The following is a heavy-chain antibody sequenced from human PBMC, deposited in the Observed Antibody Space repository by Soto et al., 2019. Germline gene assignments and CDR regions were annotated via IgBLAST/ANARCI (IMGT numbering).Heavy chain of an antibody. CDR1: GGSISSYY. CDR2: IYYSGST. CDR3: ARGVGLYFDY. D-gene: IGHD3-10*01. J-gene: IGHJ4*02. Sequence: QVQLQESGPGLVKPSETQSLTCTVSGGSISSYYWSWIRQPPGKGLEWIGYIYYSGSTNYNPSLKSRVTISVDTSKNHLSRKLSSVTAADTAVYYCARGVGLYFDYWGQGTLVTVSS. V-gene: IGHV4-59*08.